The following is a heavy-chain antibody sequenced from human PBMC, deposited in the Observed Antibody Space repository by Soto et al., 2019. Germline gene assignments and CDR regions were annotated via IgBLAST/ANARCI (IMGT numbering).Heavy chain of an antibody. V-gene: IGHV4-30-2*01. D-gene: IGHD1-26*01. Sequence: SETLSLTCAVSGGSISSGGYSWSWIRQPPGKGLEWIGYIYHSGSTYYNPSLKSRVTISVDRSKSQFSLKLSSVTAADTAVYYCARVYSGSYSDSWGQGTLVTVSS. CDR2: IYHSGST. CDR1: GGSISSGGYS. CDR3: ARVYSGSYSDS. J-gene: IGHJ4*02.